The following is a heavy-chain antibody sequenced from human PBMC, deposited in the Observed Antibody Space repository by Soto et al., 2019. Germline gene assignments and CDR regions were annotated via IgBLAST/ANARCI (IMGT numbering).Heavy chain of an antibody. V-gene: IGHV5-51*01. CDR3: ARRGYVDYSGMDV. CDR2: IYPGDSDT. CDR1: GYSFTSFG. Sequence: VLSLKISCKGSGYSFTSFGIRWVRQMPGKGLEWMGIIYPGDSDTRYSPSFQGQVTISADKSISTAYLQWSSLKASDDAMYYCARRGYVDYSGMDVWAQGTTVTVSS. J-gene: IGHJ6*02. D-gene: IGHD3-16*01.